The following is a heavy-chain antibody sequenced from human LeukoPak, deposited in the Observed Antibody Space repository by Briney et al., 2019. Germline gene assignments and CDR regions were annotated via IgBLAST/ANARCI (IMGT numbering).Heavy chain of an antibody. CDR1: GGSISDSTYF. J-gene: IGHJ5*02. CDR2: IYYDGST. V-gene: IGHV4-39*01. Sequence: SETLSLTCTVSGGSISDSTYFWAWIRQPPGKGLEWIGTIYYDGSTYYNPSLKSRVTISVDTSKNQFSLRLSSVTAADTALYYCARQGASALRNFDPWGQGTLVTVSS. D-gene: IGHD3-16*01. CDR3: ARQGASALRNFDP.